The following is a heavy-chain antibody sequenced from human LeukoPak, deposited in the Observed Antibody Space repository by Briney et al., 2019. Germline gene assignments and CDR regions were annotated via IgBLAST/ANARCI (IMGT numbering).Heavy chain of an antibody. CDR1: SASISSSPYY. V-gene: IGHV4-39*02. J-gene: IGHJ4*02. D-gene: IGHD5-18*01. CDR3: ASQPRGTAMVPH. CDR2: ISYSGTT. Sequence: SETLSLTCTVSSASISSSPYYWAWIRQSPGEGLEWIGTISYSGTTYFNPSHMSRVSISVDTSKNHFSLKLSSVTAADTAVYYCASQPRGTAMVPHWGQGTLVTVSS.